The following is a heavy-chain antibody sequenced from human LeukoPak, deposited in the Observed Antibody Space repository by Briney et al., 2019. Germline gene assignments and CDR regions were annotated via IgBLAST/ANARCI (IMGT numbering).Heavy chain of an antibody. J-gene: IGHJ4*02. CDR1: GYTFTSYG. V-gene: IGHV1-18*01. Sequence: ASVKLSCKASGYTFTSYGISWVRQAPGQGLEWMGWISAYNGNTNYAQKLQGRVTMTTDTATSTAYMELRRLRSADAAVYYCARGSMMVAAKGVDYWGQETLVTVSS. CDR2: ISAYNGNT. CDR3: ARGSMMVAAKGVDY. D-gene: IGHD2-15*01.